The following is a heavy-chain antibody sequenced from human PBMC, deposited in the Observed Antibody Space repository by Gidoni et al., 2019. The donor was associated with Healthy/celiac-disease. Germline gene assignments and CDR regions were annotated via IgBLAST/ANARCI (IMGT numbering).Heavy chain of an antibody. CDR3: ARDIRWAVADYYGMDV. Sequence: EVQLVETGGGLIQPGGSLRLSCAASGFTVSSNYMSWVRQAPGKGLEWVSVIYSGGSTYYADSVKGRFTISRDNSKNTLYLQMNSLRDEDTAVYYCARDIRWAVADYYGMDVWGQGTTVTVSS. J-gene: IGHJ6*02. CDR1: GFTVSSNY. CDR2: IYSGGST. D-gene: IGHD3-3*02. V-gene: IGHV3-53*02.